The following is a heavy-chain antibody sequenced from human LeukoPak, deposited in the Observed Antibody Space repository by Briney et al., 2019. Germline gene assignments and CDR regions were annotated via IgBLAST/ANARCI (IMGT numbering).Heavy chain of an antibody. D-gene: IGHD3-10*01. CDR1: GGSISSYY. Sequence: SETLSLTCTVSGGSISSYYWSWIRQPPGKGLEWIGYIHYSGSPYYNPSLKSRVTISVDTSKNQFSLKLSSVTAADTAVYYCARPGSGSYIENWFDPWGQGTLVTVSS. CDR3: ARPGSGSYIENWFDP. J-gene: IGHJ5*02. CDR2: IHYSGSP. V-gene: IGHV4-59*08.